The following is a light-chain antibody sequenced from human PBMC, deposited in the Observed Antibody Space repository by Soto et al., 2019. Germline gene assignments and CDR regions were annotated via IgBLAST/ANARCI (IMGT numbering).Light chain of an antibody. Sequence: QSALTQPASVSGSPGQSITISCTGTSSDVGGYNYVSWYQQHPGKAPKLMIYDVSNRPSGVSNRFSGSKSGNTASLTISGLQAEDEADYYCSSYTSSSSGYVFGTGT. CDR3: SSYTSSSSGYV. CDR2: DVS. CDR1: SSDVGGYNY. V-gene: IGLV2-14*01. J-gene: IGLJ1*01.